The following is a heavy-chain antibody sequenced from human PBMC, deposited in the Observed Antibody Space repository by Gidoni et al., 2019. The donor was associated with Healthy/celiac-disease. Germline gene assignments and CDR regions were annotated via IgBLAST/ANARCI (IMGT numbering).Heavy chain of an antibody. V-gene: IGHV3-53*01. D-gene: IGHD5-12*01. CDR3: ARVGIVATTGYYFDY. CDR1: GFTVSSNY. Sequence: EVQLVESGGGLIQPGGSLRPSCAASGFTVSSNYMSWVRQAPGKGLEWVSVIYSGGSTYYADSVKGRFTISRDNSKNTLYLQMNSLRAEDTAVYYCARVGIVATTGYYFDYWGQGTLVTVSS. J-gene: IGHJ4*02. CDR2: IYSGGST.